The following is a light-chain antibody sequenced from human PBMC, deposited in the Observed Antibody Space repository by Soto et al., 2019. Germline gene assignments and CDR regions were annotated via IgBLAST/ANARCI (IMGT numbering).Light chain of an antibody. CDR3: QHYNSWPRT. CDR1: QSVSSN. Sequence: EIVMTQSPATLSVSPGETATLYCRASQSVSSNLAWYQQTPCQAPRLLIYGASTRATGIPARFSGSGSGTEFTVTIGSLQTADFAVDYCQHYNSWPRTFGQGTNVEIK. V-gene: IGKV3-15*01. CDR2: GAS. J-gene: IGKJ1*01.